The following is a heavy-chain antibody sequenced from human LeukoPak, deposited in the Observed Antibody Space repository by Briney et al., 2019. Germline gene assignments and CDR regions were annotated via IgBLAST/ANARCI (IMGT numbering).Heavy chain of an antibody. D-gene: IGHD2-21*02. J-gene: IGHJ4*02. Sequence: GGSLRLSCAASGFTFSNAWMSWVRRAPGKGLEWVAVISYDGSNKYYADSVKGRFTISRDNSKNTLYLQMNSLRAEDTAVYYCATGDCGGDCYSSYFDYWGQGTLVTVSS. CDR1: GFTFSNAW. CDR2: ISYDGSNK. V-gene: IGHV3-30-3*01. CDR3: ATGDCGGDCYSSYFDY.